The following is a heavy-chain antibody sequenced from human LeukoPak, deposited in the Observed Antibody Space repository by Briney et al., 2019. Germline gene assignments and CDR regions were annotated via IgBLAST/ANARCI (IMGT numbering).Heavy chain of an antibody. CDR1: GFTFSSYA. D-gene: IGHD3-3*01. CDR3: AKGQKTTIFGVVTPFDY. J-gene: IGHJ4*02. Sequence: PGGSLRLSCAASGFTFSSYAMSWVRQAPGKGLEWVSAISGSGGSTYYADSVKGRFTISRDNSKNTLYLQMNSLRAEDTAVYYCAKGQKTTIFGVVTPFDYWGQGTLVTVYS. CDR2: ISGSGGST. V-gene: IGHV3-23*01.